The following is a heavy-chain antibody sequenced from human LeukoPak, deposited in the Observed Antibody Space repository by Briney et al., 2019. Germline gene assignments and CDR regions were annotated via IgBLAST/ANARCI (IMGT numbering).Heavy chain of an antibody. Sequence: ASVKVSCKASGYTFTGYYMHWVRHAPGQGLEWMGWINPNSGGTNYAQKFQGRVTMTRDTSISTAYMELSRLRSDDTAVYYCARVDGVGGTAWDYWGQGTLVTVSS. V-gene: IGHV1-2*02. CDR1: GYTFTGYY. CDR2: INPNSGGT. CDR3: ARVDGVGGTAWDY. J-gene: IGHJ4*02. D-gene: IGHD2-15*01.